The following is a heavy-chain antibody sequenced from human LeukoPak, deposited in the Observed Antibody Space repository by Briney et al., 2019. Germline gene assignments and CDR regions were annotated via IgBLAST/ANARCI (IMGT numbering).Heavy chain of an antibody. V-gene: IGHV1-2*02. D-gene: IGHD3-3*01. Sequence: ASVKVSRKASGYTFTGYYMHWVRQAPGQGLEWMGWINPNSGGTNYAQKFQGRVTMTRDTSISTAYMELSRLRSDDTAVYYCARSSGVVINLDYWGQGTLVTVSS. CDR2: INPNSGGT. J-gene: IGHJ4*02. CDR1: GYTFTGYY. CDR3: ARSSGVVINLDY.